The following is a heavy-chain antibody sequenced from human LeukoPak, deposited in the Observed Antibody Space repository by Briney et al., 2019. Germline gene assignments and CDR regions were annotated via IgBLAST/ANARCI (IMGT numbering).Heavy chain of an antibody. J-gene: IGHJ4*02. Sequence: GGSLRLSCAASGFIVSGNHMNWVRLAPGKGLEWVSIVYSVGATYYEDSVKDRFTISRDDSKNIVYLQMNNLRSEDTAVYFCATERPGSRTLDSWGQGTLVTVSS. CDR3: ATERPGSRTLDS. CDR2: VYSVGAT. D-gene: IGHD1-14*01. V-gene: IGHV3-66*01. CDR1: GFIVSGNH.